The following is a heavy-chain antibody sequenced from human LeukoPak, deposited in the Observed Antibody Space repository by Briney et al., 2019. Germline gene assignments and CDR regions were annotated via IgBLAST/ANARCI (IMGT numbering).Heavy chain of an antibody. CDR3: AKGAAVAGVAYFDY. CDR1: GLTFSSYG. CDR2: IWYDGSNK. V-gene: IGHV3-33*06. J-gene: IGHJ4*02. D-gene: IGHD6-19*01. Sequence: GGSLRLSCAASGLTFSSYGMHWVRQAPGKGLEWVAVIWYDGSNKYYADSVKGRFTISRDNSKNTLYLQMNSLRAEDTAVYYCAKGAAVAGVAYFDYWGQGTLVTVSS.